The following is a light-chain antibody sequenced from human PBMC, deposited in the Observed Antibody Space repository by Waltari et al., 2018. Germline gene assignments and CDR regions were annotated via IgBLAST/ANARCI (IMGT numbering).Light chain of an antibody. J-gene: IGLJ2*01. CDR3: ATWDDRLTAV. CDR2: GNN. V-gene: IGLV1-47*01. CDR1: NSNVGANS. Sequence: QSILTQPPSASGTPGRTVTISCSGSNSNVGANSVCWYQHLPRTAPKLLIFGNNQRPSGVPDRFSGSKSGTSASLAIRGLRSEDEADYYCATWDDRLTAVFGGGTKLTVL.